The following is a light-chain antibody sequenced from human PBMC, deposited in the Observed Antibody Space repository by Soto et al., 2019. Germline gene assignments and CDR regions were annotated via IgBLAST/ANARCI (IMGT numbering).Light chain of an antibody. V-gene: IGKV3-15*01. J-gene: IGKJ4*01. CDR2: AAS. CDR1: QSVNRN. Sequence: EIVMAQSPATLSVSPGERATLSCRASQSVNRNVAWYQQKPGQPPRLLIYAASTRATGLPARFSGSGSGTEFTLTISSLQYEDFAVYYCQQYDNWPPRTFGGGTKVE. CDR3: QQYDNWPPRT.